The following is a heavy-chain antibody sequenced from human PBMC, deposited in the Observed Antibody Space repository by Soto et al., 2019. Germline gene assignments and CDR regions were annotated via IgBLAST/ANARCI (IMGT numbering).Heavy chain of an antibody. CDR1: GGSFSGYY. CDR2: INHSGST. CDR3: ARGRRVKPQGWKKNWFDP. Sequence: SETLSLTSAVYGGSFSGYYWSWIRQPPGKGLEWIGEINHSGSTNYNPSLKSRVTISVDTSKNQFSLKLSSVTAADTAVYYCARGRRVKPQGWKKNWFDPWGQGTLVTVSS. D-gene: IGHD1-1*01. V-gene: IGHV4-34*01. J-gene: IGHJ5*02.